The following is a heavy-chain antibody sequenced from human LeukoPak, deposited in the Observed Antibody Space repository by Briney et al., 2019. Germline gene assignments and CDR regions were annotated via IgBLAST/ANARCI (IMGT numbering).Heavy chain of an antibody. Sequence: SETLSLTCGVFGGSFSGYWSWIRQPPGKGLEWIGEINPSGGTNYNPSLKTRINILVNTSKNPFSLKLRSVTAAAPAGYYWSTAYYYYSSGAFDIWGQGTIVTVSS. CDR2: INPSGGT. D-gene: IGHD3-22*01. CDR3: STAYYYYSSGAFDI. CDR1: GGSFSGY. J-gene: IGHJ3*02. V-gene: IGHV4-34*10.